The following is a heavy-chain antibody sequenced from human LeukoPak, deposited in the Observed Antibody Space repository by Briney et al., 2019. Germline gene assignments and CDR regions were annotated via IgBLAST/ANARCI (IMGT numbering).Heavy chain of an antibody. J-gene: IGHJ3*02. CDR1: GGSMSSYY. Sequence: SETLSLTCTVSGGSMSSYYWSWMRQPPGKGLEWIGYIYYSGCTNYNPSLKSRDTISVDTTKNQFSLKLSSVTAADTAVYYCASGDLFDIWGQGTMVTVSS. CDR2: IYYSGCT. V-gene: IGHV4-59*08. CDR3: ASGDLFDI. D-gene: IGHD3-10*01.